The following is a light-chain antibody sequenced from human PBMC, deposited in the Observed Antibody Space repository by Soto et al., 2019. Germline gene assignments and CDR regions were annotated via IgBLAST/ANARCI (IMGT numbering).Light chain of an antibody. CDR1: SSDVGGYNY. CDR3: SSDTSSSTQGVV. CDR2: DVS. J-gene: IGLJ2*01. V-gene: IGLV2-14*01. Sequence: QSALTQPASVSGSPGQSITISCTGTSSDVGGYNYVSWYQQHPGKAPKLMIYDVSNRPSGVSNRFSGSKSGNTASLTISGLQAEDEADYYCSSDTSSSTQGVVFGGGTKVTVL.